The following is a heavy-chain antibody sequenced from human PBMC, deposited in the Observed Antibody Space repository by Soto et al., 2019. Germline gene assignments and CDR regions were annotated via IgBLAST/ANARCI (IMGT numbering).Heavy chain of an antibody. CDR3: ANTPAMMIGYYYYMDV. CDR2: ISGSGGST. V-gene: IGHV3-23*01. CDR1: GFTFSSYA. Sequence: GGSLRLSCAASGFTFSSYAMSWVRQAPGKGLEWVSAISGSGGSTYYADSVKGRFTISRDNSKNTLYLQMNSLRAEATAVYYSANTPAMMIGYYYYMDVWGKGTTVTVSS. D-gene: IGHD5-18*01. J-gene: IGHJ6*03.